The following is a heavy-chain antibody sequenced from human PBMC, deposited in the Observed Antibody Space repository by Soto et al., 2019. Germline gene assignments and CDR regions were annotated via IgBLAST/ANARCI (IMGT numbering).Heavy chain of an antibody. CDR1: GGSISSYY. D-gene: IGHD1-26*01. V-gene: IGHV4-59*01. CDR2: IYYSGST. CDR3: ARGSEVGALLYYFDY. Sequence: SETLSLTCTVSGGSISSYYWSWIRQPPGKGLEWIGYIYYSGSTNYNPSLKSRVTISVDTSKNQFSLKLSSVTAADTAVYYCARGSEVGALLYYFDYWGQGTLVTVPQ. J-gene: IGHJ4*02.